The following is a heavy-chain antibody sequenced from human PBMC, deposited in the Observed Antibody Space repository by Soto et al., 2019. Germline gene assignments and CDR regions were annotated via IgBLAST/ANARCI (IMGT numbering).Heavy chain of an antibody. Sequence: EVQLVESGGGVVRPGGSLRLSCAASGFTFDDHGMTWVRQAPGKGLEWVSGITWNGATTGYADSVKGRFTISRDNPKNSLYLQMNSLRVEDTALYYCARDGGVVVAVDAFDVWGQGTMVTVSS. V-gene: IGHV3-20*04. D-gene: IGHD6-19*01. CDR3: ARDGGVVVAVDAFDV. CDR2: ITWNGATT. CDR1: GFTFDDHG. J-gene: IGHJ3*01.